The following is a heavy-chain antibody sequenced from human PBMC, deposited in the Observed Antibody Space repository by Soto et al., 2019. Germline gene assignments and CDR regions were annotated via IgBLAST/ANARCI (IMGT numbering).Heavy chain of an antibody. V-gene: IGHV4-59*01. CDR3: ARVGYYDSSGSRAPNFDY. CDR2: IYYSGST. J-gene: IGHJ4*02. D-gene: IGHD3-22*01. CDR1: GCSISSYY. Sequence: SETLSLTCTFSGCSISSYYWSWIRQPPGKGLEWIGYIYYSGSTNYNPSLKSRVTISVDTSKNQFSLKLSSVTAADTAVYYCARVGYYDSSGSRAPNFDYWGQGTLVTVSS.